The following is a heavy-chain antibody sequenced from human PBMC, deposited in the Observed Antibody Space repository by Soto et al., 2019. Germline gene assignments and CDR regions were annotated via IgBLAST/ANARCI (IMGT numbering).Heavy chain of an antibody. CDR2: ISFDGSNK. J-gene: IGHJ6*02. CDR1: GFTFNYYP. CDR3: ARLPGALVAVLYIYPLDGREAMSDGDV. Sequence: QMQLVESGGGVVQPGESLRLSCAASGFTFNYYPMHWVRQTPGKGLEWVAVISFDGSNKFYADSVKGRFTVSRDNSKNMLYLQLNSLRPEDAAVYYCARLPGALVAVLYIYPLDGREAMSDGDVWGQGTTVSVSS. D-gene: IGHD6-19*01. V-gene: IGHV3-30-3*01.